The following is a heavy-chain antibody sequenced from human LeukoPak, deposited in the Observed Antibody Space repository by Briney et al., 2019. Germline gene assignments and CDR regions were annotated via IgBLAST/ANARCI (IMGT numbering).Heavy chain of an antibody. CDR3: ARGYCSGGTCYLVENWLDP. V-gene: IGHV1-2*06. CDR2: INPNSCGA. Sequence: GASVKVSCKASGYTLTTYYIYWVRQAPGQGLEWIGRINPNSCGADYAQNFQGRVTMTRDPSISTAYMEMSRLRSDDTAVYYCARGYCSGGTCYLVENWLDPWGQGTLVTVSS. J-gene: IGHJ5*02. D-gene: IGHD2-15*01. CDR1: GYTLTTYY.